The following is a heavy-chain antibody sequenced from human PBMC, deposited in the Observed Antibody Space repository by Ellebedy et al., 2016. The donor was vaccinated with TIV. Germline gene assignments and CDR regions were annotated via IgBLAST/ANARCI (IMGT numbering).Heavy chain of an antibody. J-gene: IGHJ5*02. V-gene: IGHV3-23*01. CDR2: ISGSGGST. CDR3: ATHIVVVTARGNWFDP. CDR1: GFAFRSYS. Sequence: GGSLRLSCVASGFAFRSYSMNWVRQAPGKGLEWVSAISGSGGSTYYADSVKGRFTISRDNSKNTLYLQMNSLRAEDTAVYYCATHIVVVTARGNWFDPWGQGTLVTVSS. D-gene: IGHD2-21*02.